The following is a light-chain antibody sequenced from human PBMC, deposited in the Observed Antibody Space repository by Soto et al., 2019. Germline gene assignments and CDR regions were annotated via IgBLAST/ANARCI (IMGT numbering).Light chain of an antibody. V-gene: IGKV3-20*01. J-gene: IGKJ1*01. CDR1: QSITSNY. CDR2: GAS. Sequence: EIVLTQSPGTLSLSPGERVTLSCRASQSITSNYLAWYQQKPGQAPRLLIYGASNRATGIPDRFSGSGSGTDFTLTISSLQSEDFAVYYCQQYNNWPQTFGQGTKVDIK. CDR3: QQYNNWPQT.